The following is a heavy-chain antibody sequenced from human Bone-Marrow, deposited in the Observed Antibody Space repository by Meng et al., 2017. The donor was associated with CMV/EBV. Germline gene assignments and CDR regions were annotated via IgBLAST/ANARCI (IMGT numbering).Heavy chain of an antibody. CDR2: IWYDGSNK. CDR3: ARDRRLMKSDLDY. D-gene: IGHD2-8*01. V-gene: IGHV3-30*19. J-gene: IGHJ4*02. Sequence: GGSLRLSCAASGFTFSSYGMHWVRQAPGKGLEWVAVIWYDGSNKYYADSVKGRFTISRDNSKNTLYLQMNSLRAEDTAVYYCARDRRLMKSDLDYWGQGTLVTVSS. CDR1: GFTFSSYG.